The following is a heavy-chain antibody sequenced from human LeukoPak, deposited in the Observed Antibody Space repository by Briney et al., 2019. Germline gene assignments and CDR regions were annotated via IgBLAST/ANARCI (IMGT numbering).Heavy chain of an antibody. D-gene: IGHD4-11*01. CDR1: GFTFSSYG. CDR2: IWYDGSNR. Sequence: GGSLRLSCAASGFTFSSYGMHWVRQAPGKGLEWVAVIWYDGSNRYYADSVKGRFTISRDNSKNTLYLQMNSLRAEDTAVYYCARSSGYSNLDYWGQGTLVTVSS. J-gene: IGHJ4*02. CDR3: ARSSGYSNLDY. V-gene: IGHV3-33*01.